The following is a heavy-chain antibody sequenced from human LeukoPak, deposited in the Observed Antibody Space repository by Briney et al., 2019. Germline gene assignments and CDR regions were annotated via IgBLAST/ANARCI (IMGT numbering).Heavy chain of an antibody. CDR3: ARQNLAHSYYYGVDV. J-gene: IGHJ6*01. D-gene: IGHD1-14*01. V-gene: IGHV5-51*01. CDR2: IYPGDSDT. Sequence: ESLNISWQGFGYSFTSYLLGWVRAMPGKGLGWVWIIYPGDSDTRYSPSFQGQVTISADKSIGPAYLEWSSLKASGPAMYYCARQNLAHSYYYGVDVWGQGTTVTVSS. CDR1: GYSFTSYL.